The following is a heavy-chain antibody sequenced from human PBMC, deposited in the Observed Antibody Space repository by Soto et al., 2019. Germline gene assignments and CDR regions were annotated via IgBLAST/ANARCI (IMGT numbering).Heavy chain of an antibody. CDR3: ATAACTTVTNRLNDVFDV. J-gene: IGHJ3*01. D-gene: IGHD4-4*01. CDR1: GYTFTNYY. V-gene: IGHV1-46*03. Sequence: QVQLVQSGAEVKKPGASVRVSCKASGYTFTNYYIDWVRQAPGQGLEWMGIINPNGGSTTYVQKFQGRVTMTRDTSTSTVYMELSSLRSEDTAVYYCATAACTTVTNRLNDVFDVWGQGTMVTVSS. CDR2: INPNGGST.